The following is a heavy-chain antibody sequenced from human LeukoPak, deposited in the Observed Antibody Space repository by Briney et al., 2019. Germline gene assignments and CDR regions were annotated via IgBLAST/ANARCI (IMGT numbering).Heavy chain of an antibody. J-gene: IGHJ6*03. Sequence: PSETLSLTCAVYGGSFSGYYWSWIRQPPGKGLEWIGEINHSGSTNYNPSLKSRVTISVDTSKNQFSLKLSSVTAADTAVYYCARSRLWKYYYYYYYMDVWGKGTTVTVSS. V-gene: IGHV4-34*01. CDR2: INHSGST. CDR3: ARSRLWKYYYYYYYMDV. D-gene: IGHD5-18*01. CDR1: GGSFSGYY.